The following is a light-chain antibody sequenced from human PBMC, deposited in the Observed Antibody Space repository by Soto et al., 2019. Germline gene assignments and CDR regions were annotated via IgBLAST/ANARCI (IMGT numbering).Light chain of an antibody. CDR1: SSDVGSYNR. Sequence: QSVLPQPPSVSGSPGQSVTISCTGTSSDVGSYNRVSWYQQPPGTAPKLMIYDVSNRPSGVPDRFSGSKSGNTASLTISGLQAEDEADYYCSSYTSSNTYVFGTGTKLTVL. CDR3: SSYTSSNTYV. V-gene: IGLV2-18*02. J-gene: IGLJ1*01. CDR2: DVS.